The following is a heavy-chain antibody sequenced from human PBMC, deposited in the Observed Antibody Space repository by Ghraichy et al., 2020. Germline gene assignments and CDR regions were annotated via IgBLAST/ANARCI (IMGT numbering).Heavy chain of an antibody. V-gene: IGHV3-23*01. J-gene: IGHJ4*02. CDR2: ISGSGGST. Sequence: GGSLRLSCAASGFTFSSYAMSWVRQAPGKGLEWVSAISGSGGSTYYADSVKGRFTISRDNSKNTLYLQMNSLRAEDTAVYYCAKVTAILTGYYDVGTFDYWGQGTLVTVSS. CDR1: GFTFSSYA. CDR3: AKVTAILTGYYDVGTFDY. D-gene: IGHD3-9*01.